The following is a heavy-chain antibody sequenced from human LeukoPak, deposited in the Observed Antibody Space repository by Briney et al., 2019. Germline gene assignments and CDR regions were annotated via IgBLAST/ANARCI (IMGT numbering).Heavy chain of an antibody. D-gene: IGHD5-12*01. Sequence: GSLRLSCAACGFTFNNYCLHWVRQAPGKGLVWVSLINADGSSTSYADSVKGRFTISRDNAKNTLYLQMNSLRAEDTAVYYCARDKGYDVDYWGQGTLVTVSS. CDR3: ARDKGYDVDY. CDR2: INADGSST. CDR1: GFTFNNYC. V-gene: IGHV3-74*01. J-gene: IGHJ4*02.